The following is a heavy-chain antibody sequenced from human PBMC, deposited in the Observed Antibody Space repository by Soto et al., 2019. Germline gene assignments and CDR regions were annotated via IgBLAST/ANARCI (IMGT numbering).Heavy chain of an antibody. D-gene: IGHD6-19*01. Sequence: WESLKISCKVSGYSFPSFWIGWVRQMPGKGLEWLGSIYPGDSETRYSPSFQGEVTISADKSITTAYLHWSSLWASDTATYYCVKQHPLDSRAWHNWGQGTLVTVSS. J-gene: IGHJ4*02. CDR1: GYSFPSFW. CDR2: IYPGDSET. V-gene: IGHV5-51*01. CDR3: VKQHPLDSRAWHN.